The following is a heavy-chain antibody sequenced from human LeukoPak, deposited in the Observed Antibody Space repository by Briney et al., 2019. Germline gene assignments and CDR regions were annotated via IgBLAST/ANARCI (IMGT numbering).Heavy chain of an antibody. CDR1: GFTFSSYG. CDR3: ARGGPAAGRFDY. CDR2: IRYDGSNK. J-gene: IGHJ4*02. D-gene: IGHD6-13*01. Sequence: GGSLRLSCAASGFTFSSYGMHWVRQAPGKGLEWVAFIRYDGSNKFFADSVKGRFTISRDNSKDTLYLQMNSLRAEDTAVYYCARGGPAAGRFDYWGQGTLVTVSS. V-gene: IGHV3-30*02.